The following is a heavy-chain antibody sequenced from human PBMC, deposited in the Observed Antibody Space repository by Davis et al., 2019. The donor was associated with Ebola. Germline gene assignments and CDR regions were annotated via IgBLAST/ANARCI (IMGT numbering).Heavy chain of an antibody. CDR2: INPNSGGT. J-gene: IGHJ4*02. D-gene: IGHD2-2*02. V-gene: IGHV1-2*02. Sequence: ASVKVSCKASGYTFTGYYMHWVRQAPGQGLEWMGWINPNSGGTNYAQKLQGRVTMTTDTSTSTAYMELRSLRSDDTAVYYCARTYCSSTSCYRFDYWGQGTLVTVSS. CDR1: GYTFTGYY. CDR3: ARTYCSSTSCYRFDY.